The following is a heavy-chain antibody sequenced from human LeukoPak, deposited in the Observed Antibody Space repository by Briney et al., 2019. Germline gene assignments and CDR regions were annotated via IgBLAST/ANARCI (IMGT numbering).Heavy chain of an antibody. D-gene: IGHD3-3*01. J-gene: IGHJ3*02. CDR3: AKDPHDFWSGYYPDAFDI. V-gene: IGHV3-23*01. CDR2: ISGSGGST. Sequence: PGGSLRLSCAAFGFTFSSYAMSWVRQAPGKGLEWVSAISGSGGSTYYADSVKGRFTISRDNSKNTLYLQMNSLRAEDTAVYYCAKDPHDFWSGYYPDAFDIWGQGTMVTVSS. CDR1: GFTFSSYA.